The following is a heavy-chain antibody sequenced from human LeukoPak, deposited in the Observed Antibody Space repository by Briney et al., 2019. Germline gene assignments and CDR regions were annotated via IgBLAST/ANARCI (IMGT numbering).Heavy chain of an antibody. CDR1: GFTFSSYS. CDR3: ARETVYWGTTSPFDY. Sequence: GGSLRLSCAASGFTFSSYSMNWVRQAPGKGLEWVSYISSSSSTIYYADSVKGRFTISRDNAKNSLYLQMNSLRAEDTAVYYCARETVYWGTTSPFDYWGQGTLVTVSS. CDR2: ISSSSSTI. J-gene: IGHJ4*02. D-gene: IGHD1-1*01. V-gene: IGHV3-48*01.